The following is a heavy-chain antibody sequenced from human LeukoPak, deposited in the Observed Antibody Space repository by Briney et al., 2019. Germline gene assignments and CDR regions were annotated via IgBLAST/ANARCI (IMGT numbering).Heavy chain of an antibody. CDR2: ISDDGSNI. J-gene: IGHJ4*02. D-gene: IGHD2-21*01. CDR1: GFTFRSYG. CDR3: ARDNKRFSCGY. Sequence: PGRSLRLSCAASGFTFRSYGMHWVRQAPGKGLEWVALISDDGSNIYYADSVKGRFTISRDSSKNTLSLQMSSLRVEDTAVYYCARDNKRFSCGYWGQGTLVTVSS. V-gene: IGHV3-30*03.